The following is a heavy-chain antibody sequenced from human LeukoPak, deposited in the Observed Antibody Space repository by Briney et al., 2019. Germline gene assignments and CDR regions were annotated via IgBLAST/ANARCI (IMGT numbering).Heavy chain of an antibody. CDR2: INPNSGGT. V-gene: IGHV1-2*02. CDR3: ACGGYSYGRGYYYYMDV. D-gene: IGHD5-18*01. Sequence: ASVKVSCKASGYTFTGYYMHWVRQAPGQGLEWMGWINPNSGGTNYAQKFQGRVTMTRDTSISTAYMELSRLRSDDTAVYYCACGGYSYGRGYYYYMDVWGKGTTVTISS. CDR1: GYTFTGYY. J-gene: IGHJ6*03.